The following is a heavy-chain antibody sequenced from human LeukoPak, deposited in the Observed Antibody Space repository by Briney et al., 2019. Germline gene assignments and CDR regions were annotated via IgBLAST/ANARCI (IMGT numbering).Heavy chain of an antibody. Sequence: NPGWSLRLSCAASGFTFSDYYMSWIRQAPGKGLERVSYISSSSTYTNYADSVKGRFTISRDNAKNSLYLQMNSLRAEDTAVYYCARDLSGSYYFDYWGQGTLVTVSS. CDR1: GFTFSDYY. V-gene: IGHV3-11*05. D-gene: IGHD1-26*01. J-gene: IGHJ4*02. CDR2: ISSSSTYT. CDR3: ARDLSGSYYFDY.